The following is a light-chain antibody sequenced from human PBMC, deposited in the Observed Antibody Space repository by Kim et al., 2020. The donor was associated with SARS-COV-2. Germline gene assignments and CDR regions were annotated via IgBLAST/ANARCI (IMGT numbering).Light chain of an antibody. V-gene: IGKV1-39*01. CDR3: QQTYRIPLT. CDR1: QTIAAY. J-gene: IGKJ5*01. Sequence: DIQMTQSPSSLSASLGDRVTITCRSSQTIAAYLNWYQQRPGKPPKLLIFASSTLENGVPSGFSGSGSGTDFTLTINNVQPEDFATYYCQQTYRIPLTFGQGTRLEIK. CDR2: ASS.